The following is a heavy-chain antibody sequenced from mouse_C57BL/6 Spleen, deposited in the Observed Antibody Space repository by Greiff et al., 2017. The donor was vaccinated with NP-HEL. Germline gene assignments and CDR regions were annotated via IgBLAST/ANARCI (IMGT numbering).Heavy chain of an antibody. CDR3: ARWGGLRPFFDY. V-gene: IGHV1-50*01. J-gene: IGHJ2*01. CDR2: IDPSDSYT. Sequence: QVQLQQPGAELVKPGASVKLSCKASGYTFTSYWMQWVKQRPGQGLEWIGEIDPSDSYTNYNQKFKGKATLTVDTSSSTAYMQLSSLTSEDSAVYYCARWGGLRPFFDYWGQGTTLTVSS. D-gene: IGHD2-2*01. CDR1: GYTFTSYW.